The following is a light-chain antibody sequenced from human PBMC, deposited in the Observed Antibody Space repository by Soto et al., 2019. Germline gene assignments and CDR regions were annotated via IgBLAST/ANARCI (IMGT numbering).Light chain of an antibody. V-gene: IGKV1-5*03. CDR2: NAA. CDR1: QGIGDW. CDR3: QKYNTYGPM. J-gene: IGKJ1*01. Sequence: DIQMTQSPSTLSASVGDRVTITCRDSQGIGDWLAWNQQKPGKAPKLLIYNAATLDNSDPLRCSGNGSGTVFTLTLSDTKSDVFATFYCQKYNTYGPMFGQATKMEIQ.